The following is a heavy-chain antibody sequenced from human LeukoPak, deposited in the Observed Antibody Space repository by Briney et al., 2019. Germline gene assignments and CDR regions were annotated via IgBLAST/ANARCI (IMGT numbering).Heavy chain of an antibody. CDR1: GGTFSSYA. J-gene: IGHJ5*02. Sequence: SVKVSCKASGGTFSSYAISWVRQAPGQGLEWMGGIIPIFGTANYAQKFQGRVTITTDEPTSTAYMELSSLRSEDTAVYYCARDRVGDWGKVGWFDPWGQGTLVTVSS. CDR2: IIPIFGTA. CDR3: ARDRVGDWGKVGWFDP. V-gene: IGHV1-69*05. D-gene: IGHD7-27*01.